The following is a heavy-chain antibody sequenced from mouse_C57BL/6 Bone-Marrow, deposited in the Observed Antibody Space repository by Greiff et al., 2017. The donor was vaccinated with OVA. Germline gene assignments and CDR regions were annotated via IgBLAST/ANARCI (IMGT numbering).Heavy chain of an antibody. CDR3: ARHYYGSSPLAMDY. CDR1: GFSLSTFGMG. CDR2: LWWDDDK. V-gene: IGHV8-8*01. Sequence: QVTLKVSGPGILQPSQTLSLTCSFSGFSLSTFGMGVGWIRQPSGKGLEWLAHLWWDDDKYYNPALKSRLTISKDTSKNQVFLKIANVDTADTATYDGARHYYGSSPLAMDYWGQGTSVTVSS. J-gene: IGHJ4*01. D-gene: IGHD1-1*01.